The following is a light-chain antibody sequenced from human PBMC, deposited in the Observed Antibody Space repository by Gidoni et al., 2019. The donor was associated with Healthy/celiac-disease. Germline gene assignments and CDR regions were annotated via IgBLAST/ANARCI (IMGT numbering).Light chain of an antibody. CDR1: QSVSSN. CDR3: QQYNNWPPIFT. J-gene: IGKJ3*01. V-gene: IGKV3-15*01. CDR2: GAS. Sequence: EIVMPQPPATLSVSPGERATLSCRASQSVSSNLAWYQQKPGQAPRLLIYGASTRATGIPARFSGSGSGTEFTLTISSLQSEDFAVYYCQQYNNWPPIFTFGPGTKVDIK.